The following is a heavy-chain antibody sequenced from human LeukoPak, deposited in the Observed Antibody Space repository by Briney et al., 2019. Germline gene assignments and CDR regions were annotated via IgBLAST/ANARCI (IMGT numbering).Heavy chain of an antibody. CDR2: INHSGST. Sequence: PSETLSLTCAVYGGSFSGYYWSWIRQPPGKGLEWIGEINHSGSTNYNPSLKSRVTISGDTSKNQFSLKLSSVTAADTAVYYCAREPTTAAGSSYFDYWGQGTLVTVSS. J-gene: IGHJ4*02. CDR3: AREPTTAAGSSYFDY. V-gene: IGHV4-34*01. D-gene: IGHD6-13*01. CDR1: GGSFSGYY.